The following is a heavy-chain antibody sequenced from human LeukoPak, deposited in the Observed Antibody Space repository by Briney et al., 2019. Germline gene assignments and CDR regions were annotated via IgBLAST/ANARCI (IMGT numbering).Heavy chain of an antibody. CDR2: ISSSDNTT. Sequence: GGSLRLSCAASGFTFSSYAMNWVRQAPGKGLEWVSIISSSDNTTYYADSVKGRFTISRDNSKNTLYLQMNSLRAEDTAVYFCAKERATTTSFDYWGQGTLVTVSS. CDR1: GFTFSSYA. V-gene: IGHV3-23*01. D-gene: IGHD4-11*01. CDR3: AKERATTTSFDY. J-gene: IGHJ4*02.